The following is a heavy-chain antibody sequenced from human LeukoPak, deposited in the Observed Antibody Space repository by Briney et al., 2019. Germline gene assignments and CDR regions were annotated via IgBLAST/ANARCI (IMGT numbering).Heavy chain of an antibody. D-gene: IGHD4-17*01. CDR2: IYYSGST. CDR3: ARTYGDYLPLGYFDL. CDR1: GGSISSGDYY. V-gene: IGHV4-30-4*08. J-gene: IGHJ2*01. Sequence: SETLSLTCTVSGGSISSGDYYWSWICQPPGKGLEWIGYIYYSGSTYYNPSLKSRVTISVDTSKNQFSLKLSSVTAADTAVYYCARTYGDYLPLGYFDLWGRGTLVTVSS.